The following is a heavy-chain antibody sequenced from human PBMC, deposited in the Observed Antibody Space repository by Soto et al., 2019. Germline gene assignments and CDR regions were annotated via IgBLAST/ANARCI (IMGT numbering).Heavy chain of an antibody. Sequence: SETLSLTCTVSGGSISSGGYYWSWIRQHPGKGLEWIGYIYYSGSTYYNPSLKSRFTISVDTSKNQFSLKLSSVTAADTAVYYCASPRPSLGYCSGGSCYAFDIWGQGTMVTVSS. V-gene: IGHV4-31*03. CDR2: IYYSGST. CDR3: ASPRPSLGYCSGGSCYAFDI. CDR1: GGSISSGGYY. J-gene: IGHJ3*02. D-gene: IGHD2-15*01.